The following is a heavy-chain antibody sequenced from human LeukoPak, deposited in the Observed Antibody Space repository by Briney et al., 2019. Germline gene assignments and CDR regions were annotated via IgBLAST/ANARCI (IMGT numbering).Heavy chain of an antibody. Sequence: SETLSLTCAVYGGSFSGYYWSWIRQPPGKGLEWIGEIYHSGGTNYNPSLKSRVTISVDTSKNQFSLDVSSVTAADTAVYYCARASGWHIDYWGQGTLVTVSS. V-gene: IGHV4-34*01. CDR3: ARASGWHIDY. CDR2: IYHSGGT. D-gene: IGHD6-19*01. CDR1: GGSFSGYY. J-gene: IGHJ4*02.